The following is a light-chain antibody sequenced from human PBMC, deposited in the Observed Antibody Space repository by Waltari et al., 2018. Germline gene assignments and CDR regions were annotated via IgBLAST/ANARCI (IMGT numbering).Light chain of an antibody. CDR1: QGIGTF. V-gene: IGKV1-39*01. CDR3: QQSISSLRT. Sequence: DIQITQPPSSLYASLGDRTTITCRASQGIGTFLNWYQQKPGQAPKLLIFAASRLQRGVPSRFSGTGSGTDFILTIDSLQPEDFATYYCQQSISSLRTFGQGTKVEIK. CDR2: AAS. J-gene: IGKJ1*01.